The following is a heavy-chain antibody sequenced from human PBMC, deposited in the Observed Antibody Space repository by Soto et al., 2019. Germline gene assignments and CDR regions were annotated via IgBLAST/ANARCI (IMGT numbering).Heavy chain of an antibody. V-gene: IGHV3-66*01. J-gene: IGHJ4*02. CDR3: ARDPWASDY. Sequence: EVQLVESGGGLVQPGGSLRLSCAASGFTVSTKYMSWVRQAPGKGLEWVSVINSGGSTFYADSVRGRITNSRDNSKNTENLQMNSLRADDTAVYYCARDPWASDYWGQGTLVTVSS. D-gene: IGHD3-16*01. CDR1: GFTVSTKY. CDR2: INSGGST.